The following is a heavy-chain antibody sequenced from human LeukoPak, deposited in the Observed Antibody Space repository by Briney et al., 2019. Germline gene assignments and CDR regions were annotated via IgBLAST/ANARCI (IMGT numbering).Heavy chain of an antibody. CDR3: ARSSVAGTHY. CDR1: GGSFSGYY. Sequence: NPSETLSLTCAVYGGSFSGYYWSWIRQPPGKGLEWIGEINHSGSTNYNPSLKSRVTISVDTSKNQLSLKLSSVTAADTAVYYCARSSVAGTHYWGQGTLVTVSS. J-gene: IGHJ4*02. V-gene: IGHV4-34*01. CDR2: INHSGST. D-gene: IGHD6-19*01.